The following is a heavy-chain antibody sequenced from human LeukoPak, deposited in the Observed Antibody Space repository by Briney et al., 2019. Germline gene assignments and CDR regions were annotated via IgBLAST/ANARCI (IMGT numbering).Heavy chain of an antibody. D-gene: IGHD6-19*01. CDR2: INPSGGST. Sequence: ASVKVSCKASGYTFTSYYMHWVRQAPGQGLEWMGIINPSGGSTSYAQKFQGRVTMTRDTSTSTVYMELSSLRSEDTAVYYCARDSVRGIAVADTYYYYYYGMDVWGQGTTVTVSS. J-gene: IGHJ6*02. V-gene: IGHV1-46*01. CDR1: GYTFTSYY. CDR3: ARDSVRGIAVADTYYYYYYGMDV.